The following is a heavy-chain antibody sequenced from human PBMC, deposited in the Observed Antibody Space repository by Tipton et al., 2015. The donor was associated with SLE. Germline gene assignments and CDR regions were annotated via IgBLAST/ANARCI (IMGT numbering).Heavy chain of an antibody. CDR1: GGSFSGYY. CDR2: INHSGST. CDR3: ATSLNYYDSSGPGG. D-gene: IGHD3-22*01. Sequence: TLSLTCAVYGGSFSGYYWSWIRQPPGKGLEWIGEINHSGSTYYNPSLESRVNISVDASKNQFSLKLSFVTAADTAVYYCATSLNYYDSSGPGGWGQGTMVTVSS. V-gene: IGHV4-34*01. J-gene: IGHJ3*01.